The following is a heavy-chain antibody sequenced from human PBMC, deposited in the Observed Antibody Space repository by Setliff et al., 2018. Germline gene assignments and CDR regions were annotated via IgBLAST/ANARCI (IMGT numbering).Heavy chain of an antibody. CDR3: ARRRSSSWYRPYYGMDV. CDR1: GYTFTSYA. J-gene: IGHJ6*02. V-gene: IGHV1-3*01. CDR2: INAGNGNT. Sequence: ASVKVSCKASGYTFTSYAMHWVRQAPGQRLEWMGWINAGNGNTKYSQKFQGRVTITRDTSISTAYMELSSLRSEDTAVYYCARRRSSSWYRPYYGMDVWGQGTTVTVSS. D-gene: IGHD6-13*01.